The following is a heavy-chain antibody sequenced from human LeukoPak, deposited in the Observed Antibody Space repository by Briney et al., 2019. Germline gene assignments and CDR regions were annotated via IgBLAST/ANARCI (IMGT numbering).Heavy chain of an antibody. CDR1: GYTLTELS. J-gene: IGHJ4*02. CDR2: FDPEDGET. Sequence: ASVKASCKVSGYTLTELSMHWVRQAPGKGLEWMGGFDPEDGETIYAQKFQGRVTMTEDTSTDTAYMELSSLRSEDTAVYYCATVGTTVVTRVFDYWGQGTLVTVSS. CDR3: ATVGTTVVTRVFDY. D-gene: IGHD4-23*01. V-gene: IGHV1-24*01.